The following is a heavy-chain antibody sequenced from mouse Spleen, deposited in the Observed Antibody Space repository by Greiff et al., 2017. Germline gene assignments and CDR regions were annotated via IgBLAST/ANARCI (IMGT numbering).Heavy chain of an antibody. D-gene: IGHD2-3*01. V-gene: IGHV1-52*01. CDR3: ARFGYYGDWYFDV. Sequence: VQLQQPGAELVRPGSSVKLSCKASGYTFTSYWMHWVKQRPIQGLEWIGNIDPSDSETHYNQKFKDKATLTVDKSSSTAYMQLSSLTSEDSAVYYCARFGYYGDWYFDVWGAGTTVTVSS. CDR1: GYTFTSYW. CDR2: IDPSDSET. J-gene: IGHJ1*01.